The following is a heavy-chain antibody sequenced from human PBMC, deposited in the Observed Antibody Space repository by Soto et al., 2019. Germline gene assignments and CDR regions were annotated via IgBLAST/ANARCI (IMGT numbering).Heavy chain of an antibody. V-gene: IGHV1-58*01. CDR3: AAANYDFWSGYYLGMDV. D-gene: IGHD3-3*01. Sequence: QMQLVQSGPEVKKPGTSVKVSCKASGFTFTSSAVQWVRQARGQRLEWIGWIVVGSGNTNYAQKFQERVTITRDMSTSTAYMELSSLRSEDTAVYYCAAANYDFWSGYYLGMDVWGQGTTVTVSS. J-gene: IGHJ6*02. CDR1: GFTFTSSA. CDR2: IVVGSGNT.